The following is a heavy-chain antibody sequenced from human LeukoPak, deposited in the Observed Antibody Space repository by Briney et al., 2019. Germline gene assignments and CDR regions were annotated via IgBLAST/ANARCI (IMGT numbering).Heavy chain of an antibody. Sequence: GGSLRLSCAVSGITVSNNYMSWVRQAPGKGPECVSVVYRGGRTFYADSVKDRFTISRDNFKNTLYLQMNSLRAEDTAVYYCAKSGYSYGYSDYWGQGTLVTVSS. D-gene: IGHD5-18*01. V-gene: IGHV3-66*01. CDR2: VYRGGRT. J-gene: IGHJ4*02. CDR3: AKSGYSYGYSDY. CDR1: GITVSNNY.